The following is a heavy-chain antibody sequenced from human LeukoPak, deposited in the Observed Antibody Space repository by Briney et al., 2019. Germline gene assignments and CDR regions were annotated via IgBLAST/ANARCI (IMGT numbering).Heavy chain of an antibody. V-gene: IGHV4-30-4*01. CDR1: GGSISSGDYY. J-gene: IGHJ6*04. CDR3: ARDGVVGYSSYGMDV. CDR2: IYYSGST. D-gene: IGHD5-18*01. Sequence: SQTLSLTCTVSGGSISSGDYYWSWIRQPPGKGLEGIGYIYYSGSTYYNPSLKSRVTISVDTSKNQSSLKLSSVTAADTAVYYCARDGVVGYSSYGMDVWGKGTTVTVSS.